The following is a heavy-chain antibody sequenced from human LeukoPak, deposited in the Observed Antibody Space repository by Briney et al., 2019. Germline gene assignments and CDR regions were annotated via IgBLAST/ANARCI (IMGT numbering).Heavy chain of an antibody. CDR2: IRSKAYGGTT. Sequence: GGSLRLSCTASGFTFGDYAMSWFRQAPGKGLEGVGFIRSKAYGGTTEYAASVKGRFTISRDDSKSIAYLQMNSLKTEDTAVYYCTRDLGDYGDYPNWFDPWGQGTLVTVSS. V-gene: IGHV3-49*03. J-gene: IGHJ5*02. CDR1: GFTFGDYA. D-gene: IGHD4-17*01. CDR3: TRDLGDYGDYPNWFDP.